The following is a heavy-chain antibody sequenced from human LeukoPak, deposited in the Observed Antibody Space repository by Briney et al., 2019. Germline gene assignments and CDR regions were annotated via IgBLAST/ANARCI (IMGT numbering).Heavy chain of an antibody. J-gene: IGHJ6*02. D-gene: IGHD3-10*01. CDR1: GFTFSSYG. CDR3: ARDNGGGYGSGSYNYYYYGMDV. CDR2: IWYDGSNK. Sequence: GGSLRLSCAASGFTFSSYGMHWVRQAPGKGLEGVAVIWYDGSNKYYADSVKGRFTISRDNSKNTLYLQMNSPRAEDTAVYYCARDNGGGYGSGSYNYYYYGMDVWGQGTTVTVSS. V-gene: IGHV3-33*01.